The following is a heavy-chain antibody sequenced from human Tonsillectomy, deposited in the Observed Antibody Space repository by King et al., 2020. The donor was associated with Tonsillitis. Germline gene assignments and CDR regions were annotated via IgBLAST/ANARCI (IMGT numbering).Heavy chain of an antibody. CDR1: EFTFSSYS. CDR2: ISSTSSTI. J-gene: IGHJ6*03. V-gene: IGHV3-48*01. Sequence: VQLVESGGGLVQPGGSLRLSCAASEFTFSSYSMNWVRQAPGKGLDWASYISSTSSTIYYADSVKGRFTISRDNAKNSLYLQMNSLRAEDTAVYYCAREVPNKYYYYSYMDVWGKGTTVTVSS. CDR3: AREVPNKYYYYSYMDV.